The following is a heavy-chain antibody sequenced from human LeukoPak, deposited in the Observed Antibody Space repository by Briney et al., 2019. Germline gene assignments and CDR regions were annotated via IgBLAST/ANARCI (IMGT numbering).Heavy chain of an antibody. Sequence: GASVKVSCKASGYIFTNYEINWVRQATGQGLEWMGCMNPNSGNTDFAQKFQGRVTMTRNTSINTAYMELSSLKSKDTAIYYCARLGLYDSSGYWGQGTLITVSS. CDR1: GYIFTNYE. V-gene: IGHV1-8*01. D-gene: IGHD3-22*01. CDR3: ARLGLYDSSGY. J-gene: IGHJ4*02. CDR2: MNPNSGNT.